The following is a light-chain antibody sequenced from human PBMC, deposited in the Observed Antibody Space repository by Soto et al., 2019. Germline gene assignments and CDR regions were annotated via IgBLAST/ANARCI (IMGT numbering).Light chain of an antibody. Sequence: EIVLTQSPGTLSLSPGERATLSCRASPSVSSSYLAWYQQKPGQAPRLLIYGASSRATGIPDRCSGSGSWTDFTPTISRLEPEDFSVYYCQQYGSSPWTFGQGTKVDIK. J-gene: IGKJ1*01. CDR1: PSVSSSY. CDR3: QQYGSSPWT. V-gene: IGKV3-20*01. CDR2: GAS.